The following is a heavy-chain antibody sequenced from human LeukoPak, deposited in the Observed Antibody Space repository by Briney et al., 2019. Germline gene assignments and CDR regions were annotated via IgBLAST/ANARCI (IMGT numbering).Heavy chain of an antibody. Sequence: ASVKVSCKASGYTFTGYYMHWVRQAPGQGLEWMGWINPNSGGTNYAQKVQGRVTMTTDTSTSTAYMELRSLRSDDTAVYYCATEDCSSTSCYFGVYWGQGTLVTVSS. V-gene: IGHV1-2*02. D-gene: IGHD2-2*01. J-gene: IGHJ4*02. CDR2: INPNSGGT. CDR1: GYTFTGYY. CDR3: ATEDCSSTSCYFGVY.